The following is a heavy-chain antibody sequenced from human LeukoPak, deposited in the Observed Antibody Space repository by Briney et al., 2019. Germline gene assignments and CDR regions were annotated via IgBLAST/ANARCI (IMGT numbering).Heavy chain of an antibody. CDR2: ISAYNGNT. J-gene: IGHJ4*02. V-gene: IGHV1-18*01. CDR1: GYTFTSYG. Sequence: ASVKVSCKASGYTFTSYGISWVRQAPGQGLEWMGWISAYNGNTNYAQKLQGRVTMTTDTSTSTAYMELRSLRSDDTAVYYCARGYYDSSGYYYVLGENDYWGQGTLVTVSS. D-gene: IGHD3-22*01. CDR3: ARGYYDSSGYYYVLGENDY.